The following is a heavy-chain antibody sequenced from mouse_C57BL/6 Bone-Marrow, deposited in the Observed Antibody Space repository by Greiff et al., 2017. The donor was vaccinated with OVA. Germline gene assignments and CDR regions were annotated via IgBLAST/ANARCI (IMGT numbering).Heavy chain of an antibody. D-gene: IGHD2-4*01. Sequence: VQLQQSGAELAKPGASVKLSCKASGYTFTSYWLHWVKQRPGQGLEWIGYINPSSGSTKYNQKFKDKATLTADKSSSTAYMQLSSLTYEDSAVYYCARSPYYDYDGFAYWGQGTLVTVSA. CDR2: INPSSGST. CDR1: GYTFTSYW. CDR3: ARSPYYDYDGFAY. J-gene: IGHJ3*01. V-gene: IGHV1-7*01.